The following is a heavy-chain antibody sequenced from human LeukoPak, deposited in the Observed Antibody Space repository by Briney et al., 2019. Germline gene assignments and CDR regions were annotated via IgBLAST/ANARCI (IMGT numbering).Heavy chain of an antibody. CDR1: GFTFSSYS. CDR3: AKAGSGWYRNYYYMDV. Sequence: GGSLRLSCAASGFTFSSYSMNWVRQAPGKGLEWVSYISSSSSTIYYADSVKGRFTISRDNAKNSLYLQMNSLRAEDTALYYCAKAGSGWYRNYYYMDVWGKGTTVTISS. V-gene: IGHV3-48*04. CDR2: ISSSSSTI. J-gene: IGHJ6*03. D-gene: IGHD6-19*01.